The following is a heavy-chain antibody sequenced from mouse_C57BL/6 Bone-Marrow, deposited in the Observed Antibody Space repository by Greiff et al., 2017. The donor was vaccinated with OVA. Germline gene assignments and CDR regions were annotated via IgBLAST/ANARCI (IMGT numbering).Heavy chain of an antibody. CDR3: ARDLGLRRYAMDY. CDR2: ISYDGSN. Sequence: EVKLEESGPGLVKPSQSLSLTCSVTGYSITSGYYWNWIRQFPGNKLEWMGYISYDGSNNYNPSLKNRISITRDTSKNQFFLKLNSVTTEDTATYYCARDLGLRRYAMDYWGQGTSVTVSS. CDR1: GYSITSGYY. J-gene: IGHJ4*01. D-gene: IGHD2-2*01. V-gene: IGHV3-6*01.